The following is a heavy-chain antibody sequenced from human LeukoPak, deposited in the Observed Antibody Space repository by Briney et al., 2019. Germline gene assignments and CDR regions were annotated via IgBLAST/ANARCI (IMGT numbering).Heavy chain of an antibody. D-gene: IGHD6-19*01. V-gene: IGHV3-23*01. CDR2: VNTSSDNT. J-gene: IGHJ4*02. Sequence: GGSLRLSCAASGFTFSSYAMSWVRQAPGKGLEWVSVVNTSSDNTHYADSVKGRFTISRDNSKNTLYLQMNSLRAEDTAVYYCAKGADAIAVAGSASALFDYWGQGALVTVSS. CDR1: GFTFSSYA. CDR3: AKGADAIAVAGSASALFDY.